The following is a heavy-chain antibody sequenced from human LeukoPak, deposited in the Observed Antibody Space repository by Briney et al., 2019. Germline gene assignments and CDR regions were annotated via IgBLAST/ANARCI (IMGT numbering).Heavy chain of an antibody. CDR3: ARGGGGCSSTSCYRWFDP. V-gene: IGHV4-31*03. Sequence: SEALSLTCTVSGGSISSGGYYWSWIRQHPGKGLEWIGYIYYSGSTYYNPSLKSRVTISVDTSKNQFSLKLSSVTAADTAVYYCARGGGGCSSTSCYRWFDPWGQGTLVTVSS. CDR2: IYYSGST. J-gene: IGHJ5*02. D-gene: IGHD2-2*01. CDR1: GGSISSGGYY.